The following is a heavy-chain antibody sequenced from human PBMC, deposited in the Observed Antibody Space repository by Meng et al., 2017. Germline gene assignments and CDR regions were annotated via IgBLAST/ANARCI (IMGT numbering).Heavy chain of an antibody. V-gene: IGHV3-30*01. CDR3: ASLWQLRNAFDI. Sequence: GESLKISCAASGFIFSSYAMHWVRQAPGKGLEWVAVISYDGSNKYYADSVKGRFTISRDNSKNTLYLQMNSLRAEDTAVYYCASLWQLRNAFDIWGQGTMVTVSS. CDR2: ISYDGSNK. J-gene: IGHJ3*02. CDR1: GFIFSSYA. D-gene: IGHD6-6*01.